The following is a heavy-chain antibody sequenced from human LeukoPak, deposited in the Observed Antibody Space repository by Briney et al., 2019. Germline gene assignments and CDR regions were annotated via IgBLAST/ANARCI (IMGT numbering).Heavy chain of an antibody. CDR2: IIPSLGIT. D-gene: IGHD2-2*01. CDR3: ARDLHCGSTSCYGVFDS. CDR1: GGTFSSYA. Sequence: SVKVSCKSSGGTFSSYAISWVRQAPGQGLEWMGRIIPSLGITNYAQKFQGRVTITADKSTSTAYMELSSLRSEDTAVYYCARDLHCGSTSCYGVFDSWGQGTLVTVSS. V-gene: IGHV1-69*04. J-gene: IGHJ4*02.